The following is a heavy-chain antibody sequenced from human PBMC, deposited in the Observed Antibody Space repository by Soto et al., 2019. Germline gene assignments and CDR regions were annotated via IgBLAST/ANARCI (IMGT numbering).Heavy chain of an antibody. CDR1: GFTFTSSA. CDR2: IVVGSGNT. D-gene: IGHD6-13*01. J-gene: IGHJ6*02. CDR3: AADGGTAAGLYYYYYYGMDV. V-gene: IGHV1-58*01. Sequence: VKVSCKASGFTFTSSAVQWVRQARGQRLEWIGWIVVGSGNTNYAQKFQERVTITRDMSTSTAYMELSSLRSEDTAVYYCAADGGTAAGLYYYYYYGMDVWGQGTTVTVSS.